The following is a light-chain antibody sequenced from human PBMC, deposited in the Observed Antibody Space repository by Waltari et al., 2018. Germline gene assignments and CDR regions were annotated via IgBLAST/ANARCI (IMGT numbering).Light chain of an antibody. V-gene: IGLV2-14*03. CDR3: TSFTRAKTWV. CDR1: GSDIGAFNY. J-gene: IGLJ3*02. Sequence: QSALTQPASVSGSPRQSITIYCTATGSDIGAFNYVSWYQQHSGKAPRLIIFGVSDRPSGISNRFSGSKSGNTASLTISGLQAEDEADYYCTSFTRAKTWVFGGGTKVTVL. CDR2: GVS.